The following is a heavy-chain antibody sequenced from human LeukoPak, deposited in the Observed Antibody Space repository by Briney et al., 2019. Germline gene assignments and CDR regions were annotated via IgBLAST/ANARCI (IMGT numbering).Heavy chain of an antibody. Sequence: GGSLRLSCAASGLTFSSYSMNWVRQAPGKGLEWVANIKQDGSEKYYVDSVKGRFTISRDNAKNSLYLQMNSLRAEDTAVYYCARDPGIAAAGSPSWYYDYWGQGTLVTVSS. CDR2: IKQDGSEK. D-gene: IGHD6-13*01. CDR1: GLTFSSYS. V-gene: IGHV3-7*01. CDR3: ARDPGIAAAGSPSWYYDY. J-gene: IGHJ4*02.